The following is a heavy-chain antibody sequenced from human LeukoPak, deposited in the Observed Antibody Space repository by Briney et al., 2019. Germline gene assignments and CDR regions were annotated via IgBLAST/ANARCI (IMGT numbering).Heavy chain of an antibody. Sequence: GGSLRLSCAASGFTVSSSYMSWVRQAPGKGLELVPVLYPGGSTYIADSVKGRFSISRDNSNNTLNLQMNSLRVEDTAVYYCARDRGGSYLQGYFLHWGQGSLVIVSS. J-gene: IGHJ1*01. CDR1: GFTVSSSY. CDR3: ARDRGGSYLQGYFLH. CDR2: LYPGGST. D-gene: IGHD1-26*01. V-gene: IGHV3-66*01.